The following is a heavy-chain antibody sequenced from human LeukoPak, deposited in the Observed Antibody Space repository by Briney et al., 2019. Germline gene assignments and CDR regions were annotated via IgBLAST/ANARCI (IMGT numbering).Heavy chain of an antibody. CDR2: ISGSGGST. J-gene: IGHJ4*02. Sequence: GGSLRLSCAASGFTFSSYAMSWVRQAPGKGLEWDSAISGSGGSTYYADSLKGRFTISRDNSKNTMYLQMNSLRAEDTAVYYCAKRWLQVHLSFDCWGQGSLLTVSS. V-gene: IGHV3-23*01. CDR3: AKRWLQVHLSFDC. CDR1: GFTFSSYA. D-gene: IGHD5-24*01.